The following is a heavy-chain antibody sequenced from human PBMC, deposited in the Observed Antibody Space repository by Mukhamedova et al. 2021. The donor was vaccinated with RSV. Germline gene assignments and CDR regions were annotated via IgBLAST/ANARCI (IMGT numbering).Heavy chain of an antibody. V-gene: IGHV3-33*01. CDR2: VWYDGSNK. Sequence: SSYGMHWVRQAPGKGLEWVAVVWYDGSNKYYADSVKGRFTISRDNSKNTLYLQMNSLRAEDTAVYYCARDRAVAGLYYFDYWGQ. D-gene: IGHD6-19*01. J-gene: IGHJ4*02. CDR1: SSYG. CDR3: ARDRAVAGLYYFDY.